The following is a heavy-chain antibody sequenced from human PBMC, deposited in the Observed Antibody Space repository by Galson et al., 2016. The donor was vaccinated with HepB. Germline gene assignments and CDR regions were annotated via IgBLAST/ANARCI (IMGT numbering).Heavy chain of an antibody. J-gene: IGHJ6*02. CDR2: IYPGDSDT. D-gene: IGHD2-15*01. CDR3: ARFGGSLGMDV. CDR1: GYTFTTYW. V-gene: IGHV5-51*01. Sequence: QSGAEVKKPGESLKISCKGSGYTFTTYWIGWVRQMPGKGLEWMGIIYPGDSDTRYSPSFQGQVTISADKSINTAYLQWSSLTAEDTAVYYCARFGGSLGMDVWGQGTTVTVSS.